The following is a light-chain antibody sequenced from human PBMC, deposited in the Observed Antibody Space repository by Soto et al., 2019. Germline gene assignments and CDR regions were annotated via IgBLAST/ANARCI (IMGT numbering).Light chain of an antibody. V-gene: IGKV3-20*01. CDR2: GAS. J-gene: IGKJ1*01. CDR3: HQYDSWT. Sequence: EIVLTQSPGTLSLSPGERATLSCRASQSVSSNLAWYQQKPGQAPRLLIYGASNRATGIPDRFSGSGSGTDFTLTISRLEPEDFAVYYCHQYDSWTFGQGTKVDIK. CDR1: QSVSSN.